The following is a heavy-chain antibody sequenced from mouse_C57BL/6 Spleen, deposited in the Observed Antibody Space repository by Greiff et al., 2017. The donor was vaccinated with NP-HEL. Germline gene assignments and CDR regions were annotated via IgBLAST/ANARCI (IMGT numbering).Heavy chain of an antibody. Sequence: VKLMESGPGLVQPSQCLSITCTVSGFSLTSYGVHWVRQSPGKGLEWLGVIWSGGSTDYNAAFISRLSISKDNSKSQVFFKMNSLQADDTAIYYCARNSDGSSSCAMDDWGQGTSVTVSS. V-gene: IGHV2-2*01. D-gene: IGHD1-1*01. CDR1: GFSLTSYG. J-gene: IGHJ4*01. CDR3: ARNSDGSSSCAMDD. CDR2: IWSGGST.